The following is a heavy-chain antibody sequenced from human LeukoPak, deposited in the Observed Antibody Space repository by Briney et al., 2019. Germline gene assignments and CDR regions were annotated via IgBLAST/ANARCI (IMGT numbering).Heavy chain of an antibody. J-gene: IGHJ5*02. CDR1: GGTFSSYA. V-gene: IGHV1-69*05. D-gene: IGHD2-2*01. CDR3: ARDGPENCSSTSCYLGKWFDP. Sequence: PLASVKVSCKASGGTFSSYAISWVRQAPGQGLEWMGGIIPIFGTANYAQEFQGRVTITTDESTSTAYMELSSLRSEDTAVYYCARDGPENCSSTSCYLGKWFDPWGQGTLVTVSS. CDR2: IIPIFGTA.